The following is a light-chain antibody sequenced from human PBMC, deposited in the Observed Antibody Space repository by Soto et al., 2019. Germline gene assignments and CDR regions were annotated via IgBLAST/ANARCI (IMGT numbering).Light chain of an antibody. Sequence: QSVLTQPPSASGTPGQRATISCCGSNXNIGSDIVNCYQLLPGAAPEVLINTTNQRPSGVPERFSGSKSGTSASLAISGLQSEDEANSSCATWDGGLSGSFDFGTGTKVTV. V-gene: IGLV1-44*01. CDR1: NXNIGSDI. J-gene: IGLJ1*01. CDR2: TTN. CDR3: ATWDGGLSGSFD.